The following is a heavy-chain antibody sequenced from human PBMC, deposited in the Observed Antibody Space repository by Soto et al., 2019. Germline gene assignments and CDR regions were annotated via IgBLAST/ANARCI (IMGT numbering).Heavy chain of an antibody. J-gene: IGHJ4*02. V-gene: IGHV3-23*01. D-gene: IGHD3-3*01. CDR2: ISVSGANK. Sequence: PGGSLRLSCAASGFTFSSYAMSWVRQAPGKGLEWVSGISVSGANKYYADAVKGRFTISRDNSKNTLYLQMNNLRAEDTAVYYCADGGEWSFNFVYWGQGTQVTV. CDR1: GFTFSSYA. CDR3: ADGGEWSFNFVY.